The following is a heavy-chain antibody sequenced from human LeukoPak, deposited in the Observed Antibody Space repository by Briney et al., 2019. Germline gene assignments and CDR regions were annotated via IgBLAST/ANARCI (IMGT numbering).Heavy chain of an antibody. CDR3: ARSTVHAFDI. D-gene: IGHD2-2*01. CDR1: GFTFSSYA. V-gene: IGHV3-30*04. Sequence: GRSLRLSCAASGFTFSSYAMHWVRQAPGKGLEWVAVISYDGSNKYYADSVKGRFTISRDNPKNTLYLQMNSLRAEDTAVYYCARSTVHAFDIWGQGTMVTVSS. CDR2: ISYDGSNK. J-gene: IGHJ3*02.